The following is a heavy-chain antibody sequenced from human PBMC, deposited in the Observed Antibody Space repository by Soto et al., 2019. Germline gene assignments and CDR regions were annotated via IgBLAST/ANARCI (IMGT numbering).Heavy chain of an antibody. CDR2: IKNDGDAT. Sequence: PGGSLRLSCAASGFRFSAYAMTWVRQAPGKGLEWVSNIKNDGDATYYADSVKGRFTISRDNSMNMLFLQMNSLRAQDTAVYYCAADNPRREYCGQGTRVSVSS. D-gene: IGHD3-22*01. V-gene: IGHV3-23*01. CDR3: AADNPRREY. CDR1: GFRFSAYA. J-gene: IGHJ4*02.